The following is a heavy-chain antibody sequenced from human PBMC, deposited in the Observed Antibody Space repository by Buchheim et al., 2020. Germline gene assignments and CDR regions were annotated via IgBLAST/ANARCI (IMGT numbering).Heavy chain of an antibody. J-gene: IGHJ5*02. CDR3: ARDGDSSGYYHWFDP. CDR1: GGSISSGSYY. D-gene: IGHD3-22*01. CDR2: IYTSGST. V-gene: IGHV4-61*02. Sequence: QVQLQESGPGLVKPSQTLSLTCTVSGGSISSGSYYWSWIRQPAGKGLEWIGRIYTSGSTNYNPSLKSRVTISVATSKNQFSLKLSSVTAADTAVYYCARDGDSSGYYHWFDPWGQGTL.